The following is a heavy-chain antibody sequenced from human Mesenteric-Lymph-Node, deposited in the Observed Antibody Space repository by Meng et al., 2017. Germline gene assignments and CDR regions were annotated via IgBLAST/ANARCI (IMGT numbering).Heavy chain of an antibody. CDR3: ARGGFGVFPSLPDY. V-gene: IGHV1-69*05. CDR1: GYTFTSYY. D-gene: IGHD3-10*01. CDR2: IIPIFGTA. J-gene: IGHJ4*02. Sequence: SVKVSCKASGYTFTSYYMHWVRQAPGQGLEWMGGIIPIFGTANYAQKFQGRVTITTDESTSTAYMELSSLRSEDTAVYYCARGGFGVFPSLPDYWGQGTLVTVSS.